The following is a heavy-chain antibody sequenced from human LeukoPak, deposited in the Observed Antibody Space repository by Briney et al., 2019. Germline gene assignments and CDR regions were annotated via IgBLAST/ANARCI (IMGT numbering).Heavy chain of an antibody. Sequence: GASVKVSCKASGYTFTSYAMHWVRQAPGQRLEWMGWINAGNGNTKYSQKFQGRVTITRDTSASTAYMELSSLRSEDTAVYYCARYRRLVAVAVDWFDPWGQGTLVTVSS. D-gene: IGHD6-19*01. CDR3: ARYRRLVAVAVDWFDP. CDR2: INAGNGNT. CDR1: GYTFTSYA. V-gene: IGHV1-3*01. J-gene: IGHJ5*02.